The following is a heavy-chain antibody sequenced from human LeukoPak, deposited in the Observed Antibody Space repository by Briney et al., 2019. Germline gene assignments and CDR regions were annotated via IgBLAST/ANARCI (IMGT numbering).Heavy chain of an antibody. CDR1: GFTFSDHA. CDR3: AKGTATPGYLDY. J-gene: IGHJ4*02. Sequence: GGSLRLSCAVSGFTFSDHAMTWVRQAPGKGLEWVSAISGGGHSTYYADSVRGRFTISRDNSKNTLYLQMNSLRVDDTAVYYCAKGTATPGYLDYWGQGTLVTVST. D-gene: IGHD1-1*01. CDR2: ISGGGHST. V-gene: IGHV3-23*01.